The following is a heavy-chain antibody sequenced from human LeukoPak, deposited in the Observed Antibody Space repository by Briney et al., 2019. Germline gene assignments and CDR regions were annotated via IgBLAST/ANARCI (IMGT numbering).Heavy chain of an antibody. CDR1: GASISNDF. CDR3: ARERGHPSTWYDY. CDR2: IHYSGFT. V-gene: IGHV4-59*01. Sequence: SETLSLTCTVSGASISNDFWAWIRQSPGEAPEWIGYIHYSGFTNYNPSLESRVTISRDTSKNQFSLKLSSVTAADTAVYYCARERGHPSTWYDYWGQGILFTVSS. J-gene: IGHJ4*02. D-gene: IGHD6-13*01.